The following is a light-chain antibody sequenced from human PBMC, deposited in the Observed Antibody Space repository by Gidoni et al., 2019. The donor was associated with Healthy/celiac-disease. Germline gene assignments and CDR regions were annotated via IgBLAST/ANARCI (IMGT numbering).Light chain of an antibody. CDR1: SSDVGGYNY. Sequence: QSALTQPASVSGLPGQSITISCTGTSSDVGGYNYVSWYQQHPGKAPKLMIYYVSNRPSGVSNRFSGSKSGNTASLTISGLQAEDEADYYCSSYTSSSTYVVFGGGTKLTVL. CDR2: YVS. J-gene: IGLJ2*01. CDR3: SSYTSSSTYVV. V-gene: IGLV2-14*01.